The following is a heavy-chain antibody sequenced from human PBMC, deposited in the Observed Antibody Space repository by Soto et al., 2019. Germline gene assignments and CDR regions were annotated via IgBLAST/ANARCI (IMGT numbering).Heavy chain of an antibody. Sequence: PGESLKISCKGSGYSFVSYWIGWVRQMPGKGLEWTGIIYPGDSDTRYSPSFQGQVTISADKSITTVYLQWSSLKASDTAMYYCARQDGYEIEYWGQGTLVTVSS. D-gene: IGHD5-12*01. J-gene: IGHJ4*02. CDR1: GYSFVSYW. V-gene: IGHV5-51*01. CDR2: IYPGDSDT. CDR3: ARQDGYEIEY.